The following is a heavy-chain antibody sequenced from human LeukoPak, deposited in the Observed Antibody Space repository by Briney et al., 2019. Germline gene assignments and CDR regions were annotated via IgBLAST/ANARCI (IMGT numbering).Heavy chain of an antibody. CDR3: ARVWYSSGWTFDY. J-gene: IGHJ4*02. D-gene: IGHD6-19*01. CDR1: GYSFTSYW. Sequence: GESLKISCKGSGYSFTSYWIGWVRQAPGQGLEWMGRINPNSGGTNYAQKFQGRVTMTRDTSISTAYMELSRLRSDDTAVYYCARVWYSSGWTFDYWGQGTLVTVSS. V-gene: IGHV1-2*06. CDR2: INPNSGGT.